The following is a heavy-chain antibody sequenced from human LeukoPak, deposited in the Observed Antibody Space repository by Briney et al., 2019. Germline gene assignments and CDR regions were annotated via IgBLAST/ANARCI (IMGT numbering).Heavy chain of an antibody. J-gene: IGHJ4*02. CDR2: INHSGST. CDR1: GGSFSGYY. D-gene: IGHD5-12*01. Sequence: GSLSLTCAVYGGSFSGYYWSWIRQPPGKGLEWIGEINHSGSTNYNPSLKSRVTISVDTSKNQFSLKLSSVTAADTAVYYCARVVSGYMYYFDYWGQGTLVTVSS. CDR3: ARVVSGYMYYFDY. V-gene: IGHV4-34*01.